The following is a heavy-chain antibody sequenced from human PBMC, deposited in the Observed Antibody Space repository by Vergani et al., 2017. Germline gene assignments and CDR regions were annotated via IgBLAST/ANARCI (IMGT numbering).Heavy chain of an antibody. CDR3: ARNRVTCHVNEY. J-gene: IGHJ4*01. V-gene: IGHV1-2*02. Sequence: QVQLVQSGAEVKKPGASVKVSCKASGYTFTGYYMHWVRQAPGPGLEWVVWINPNSGGTNYAQKFQGRVTMTRATSLSTAYMELGRLRSDDTAGDCSARNRVTCHVNEYWGNRTLVTVTS. D-gene: IGHD2-21*02. CDR2: INPNSGGT. CDR1: GYTFTGYY.